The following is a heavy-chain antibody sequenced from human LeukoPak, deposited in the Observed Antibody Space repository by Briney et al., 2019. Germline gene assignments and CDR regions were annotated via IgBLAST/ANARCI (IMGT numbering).Heavy chain of an antibody. CDR3: ATSHTSYYDILTPFDY. CDR1: GFTFSSYG. V-gene: IGHV3-30*03. CDR2: ISYDGSNK. D-gene: IGHD3-9*01. J-gene: IGHJ4*02. Sequence: GGSLRLSCAASGFTFSSYGMHWVRQAPGKGLEWVAVISYDGSNKYYADSVKGRFTISRDNSKNTLYLQMNSLRAEDTAVYYCATSHTSYYDILTPFDYWAREPWSPSPQ.